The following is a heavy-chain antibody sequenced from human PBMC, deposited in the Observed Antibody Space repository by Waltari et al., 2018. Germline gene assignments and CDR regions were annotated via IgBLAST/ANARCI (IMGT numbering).Heavy chain of an antibody. V-gene: IGHV4-39*07. Sequence: QLQLQESGPGLVKPSETLSLTCTVSGGSISSSSYYWGWIRQPPGKGLEWIGSIYYSGGTDYNPSLKSRVTLSVDTSKNQFSLKLSSVTAADTAVYYCARGLGGWKRRYYYYYMDVWGKGTTVTVSS. D-gene: IGHD1-1*01. CDR1: GGSISSSSYY. CDR2: IYYSGGT. CDR3: ARGLGGWKRRYYYYYMDV. J-gene: IGHJ6*03.